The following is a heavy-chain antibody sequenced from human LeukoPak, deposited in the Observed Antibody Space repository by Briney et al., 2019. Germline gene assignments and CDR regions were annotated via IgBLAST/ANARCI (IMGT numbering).Heavy chain of an antibody. D-gene: IGHD3-10*01. J-gene: IGHJ4*02. CDR3: ATAVTMVRDLGY. CDR2: FDPEDGET. V-gene: IGHV1-24*01. Sequence: VASVKVSCKVSGYTLTELSMHWVRQAPGKGLEWMGGFDPEDGETIYAQKFQGRVTMTEDTSTDTAYMELSSLRSEDTAVYYCATAVTMVRDLGYWGQGTLVTVSS. CDR1: GYTLTELS.